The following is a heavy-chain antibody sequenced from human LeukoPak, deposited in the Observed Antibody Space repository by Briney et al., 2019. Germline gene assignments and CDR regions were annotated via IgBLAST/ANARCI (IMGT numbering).Heavy chain of an antibody. V-gene: IGHV5-51*01. Sequence: GESLKISNKGSGYSFTRYWIGWVRKMAGKGLEWRGIIYPGDSDNSYSPSFQGQVSISADKSISTAYLQWSSLKASDTAMYYCARGPPRVNYDFWSGYFDIDYWGQGTLVTVSS. CDR2: IYPGDSDN. J-gene: IGHJ4*02. CDR1: GYSFTRYW. CDR3: ARGPPRVNYDFWSGYFDIDY. D-gene: IGHD3-3*01.